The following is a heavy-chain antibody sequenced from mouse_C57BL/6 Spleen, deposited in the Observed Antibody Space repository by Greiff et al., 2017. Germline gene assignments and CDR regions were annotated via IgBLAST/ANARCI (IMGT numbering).Heavy chain of an antibody. Sequence: VQLQQSGPELVKPGASVKMSCKASGYTFTDYNMHWVKQSHGKSLEWIGYINPNNGGTSYNQKFKGKATLTVNKSSSTAYMELRSLTSEDSAVYYCARARAYDGVFDYWGQGTTLTVSS. CDR3: ARARAYDGVFDY. J-gene: IGHJ2*01. CDR1: GYTFTDYN. V-gene: IGHV1-22*01. CDR2: INPNNGGT. D-gene: IGHD2-3*01.